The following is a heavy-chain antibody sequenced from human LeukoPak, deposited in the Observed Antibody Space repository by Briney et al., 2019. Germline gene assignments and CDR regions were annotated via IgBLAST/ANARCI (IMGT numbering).Heavy chain of an antibody. Sequence: GGSLRLSCAASGFIFSDYYMTWIRQAPGKGLEWVAHIDVRGDTTLYADSVKGRFTVSRDSANNSLYLQMNSLRAEDTAVYYCARGDNVWNLLYNYYMDVWGKGTTVTVS. V-gene: IGHV3-11*01. CDR2: IDVRGDTT. J-gene: IGHJ6*03. CDR3: ARGDNVWNLLYNYYMDV. CDR1: GFIFSDYY. D-gene: IGHD1-1*01.